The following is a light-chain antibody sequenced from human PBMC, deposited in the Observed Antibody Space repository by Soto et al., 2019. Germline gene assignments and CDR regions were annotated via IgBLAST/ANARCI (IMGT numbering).Light chain of an antibody. CDR1: HSLFFGSNNKNF. Sequence: GVTQSPGSLSMSLGERATITCRSSHSLFFGSNNKNFLSWYQQKPGQPPKLLITWSSTRESGVPDRFTGSGTGTDFSLTITNLQAEDVAVYYCLQYFSTPRTFGQGTKV. CDR3: LQYFSTPRT. J-gene: IGKJ1*01. CDR2: WSS. V-gene: IGKV4-1*01.